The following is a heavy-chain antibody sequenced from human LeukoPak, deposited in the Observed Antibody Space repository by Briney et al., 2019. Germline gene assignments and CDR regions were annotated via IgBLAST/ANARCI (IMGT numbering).Heavy chain of an antibody. Sequence: PSEALSLTCTVSGGSISSYYWSWIRQPPGKGLEWIGYIYYSGSTNYNPSLKSRVTISVDTSKNQFSLKLSSVTAADTAVYYCAREDGGNSFAYWGQGTLVTVSS. CDR1: GGSISSYY. CDR2: IYYSGST. D-gene: IGHD4-23*01. J-gene: IGHJ4*02. V-gene: IGHV4-59*01. CDR3: AREDGGNSFAY.